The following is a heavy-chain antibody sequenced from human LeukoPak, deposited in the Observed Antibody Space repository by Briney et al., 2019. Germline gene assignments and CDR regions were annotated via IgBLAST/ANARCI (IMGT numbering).Heavy chain of an antibody. CDR3: AKDGGYCSSTSCGDAFDI. V-gene: IGHV3-21*01. J-gene: IGHJ3*02. CDR1: GFTFSSYS. D-gene: IGHD2-2*01. Sequence: GGSLRLSCAASGFTFSSYSMNWVRQAPGKGLEWVSSISSSSSYIYYADSVKGRFTISRDNAKNSLYLQMNSLRAEDTAVYYCAKDGGYCSSTSCGDAFDIWGQGTMVTVSS. CDR2: ISSSSSYI.